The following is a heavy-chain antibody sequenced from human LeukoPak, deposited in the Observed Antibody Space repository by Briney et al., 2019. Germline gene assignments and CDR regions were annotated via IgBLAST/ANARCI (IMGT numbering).Heavy chain of an antibody. J-gene: IGHJ4*02. D-gene: IGHD3-10*01. Sequence: GGSLRLSCAASGFNVTTTYMAWVRQAPGKGLEWVSSMYGAANIYYADSMKGRFTISRDNSKNTLYLQMNTLEAADTAVYYCARGVLGVKPLDYWGQGILVTVSS. CDR3: ARGVLGVKPLDY. CDR1: GFNVTTTY. V-gene: IGHV3-53*01. CDR2: MYGAANI.